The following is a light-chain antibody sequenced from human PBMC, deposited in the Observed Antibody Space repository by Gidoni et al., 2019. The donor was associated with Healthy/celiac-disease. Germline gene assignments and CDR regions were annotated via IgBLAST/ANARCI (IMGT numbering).Light chain of an antibody. V-gene: IGKV3-20*01. J-gene: IGKJ3*01. CDR2: GAS. Sequence: ALTQSPGNLSLSPGERATLSCRASQSVSSSYLAWYQQKPGQAPWLLIYGASSRATGIPDRFSGSGSGTDFTLTISRLEPEDFAVYYCQQYGSSPVTFGPGTKVDIK. CDR1: QSVSSSY. CDR3: QQYGSSPVT.